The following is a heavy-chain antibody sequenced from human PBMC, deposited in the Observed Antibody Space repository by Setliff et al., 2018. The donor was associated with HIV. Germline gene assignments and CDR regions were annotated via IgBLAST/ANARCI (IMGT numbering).Heavy chain of an antibody. CDR2: INQSGGI. CDR1: GGSFSGYY. D-gene: IGHD5-12*01. CDR3: ATASGYDLFMGAFDI. V-gene: IGHV4-34*01. J-gene: IGHJ3*02. Sequence: KTSETLSLTCAVSGGSFSGYYWSWIRQPPGKGLEWIGEINQSGGINYNPSLKSRVSISIDTFKNQFSMKLYSVTAADTAVYYCATASGYDLFMGAFDIRGQGTMVTVSS.